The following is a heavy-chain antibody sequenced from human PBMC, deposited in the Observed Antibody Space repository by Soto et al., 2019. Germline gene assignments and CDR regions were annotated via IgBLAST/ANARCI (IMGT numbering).Heavy chain of an antibody. V-gene: IGHV4-59*06. CDR2: IYYSGST. D-gene: IGHD6-19*01. CDR1: GGSISSYY. J-gene: IGHJ6*02. CDR3: ARDPSPAGHPYYYYGMDV. Sequence: SETLSLTCTVSGGSISSYYWSWIRQHPGKGLEWIGYIYYSGSTYYNPSLKSRVTISVDTSKNQFSLKLSSVTAADTAVYYCARDPSPAGHPYYYYGMDVWGQGTTVTVSS.